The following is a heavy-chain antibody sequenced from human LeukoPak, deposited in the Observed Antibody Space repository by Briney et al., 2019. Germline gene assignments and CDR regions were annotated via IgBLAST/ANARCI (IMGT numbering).Heavy chain of an antibody. D-gene: IGHD6-13*01. V-gene: IGHV4-39*07. CDR1: GCSISSSSYY. J-gene: IGHJ5*02. CDR2: IYYSGST. Sequence: SETLSLTCTVSGCSISSSSYYWGWIRQPPGKGLEWIGSIYYSGSTYYNPSLKSRVTISVDTSKNQFSLKLSSVTAADTAVYYCARVQQQLVFMRPICNWFDPWGQGTLVTVSS. CDR3: ARVQQQLVFMRPICNWFDP.